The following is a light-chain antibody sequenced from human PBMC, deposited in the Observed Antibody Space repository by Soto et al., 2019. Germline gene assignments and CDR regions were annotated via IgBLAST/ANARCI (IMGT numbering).Light chain of an antibody. CDR3: QSYDSSLSGSV. V-gene: IGLV1-40*01. Sequence: QLVLTQPPSVSGAPGQRVTISCTGSSSNIGAGYDVHWYQQVPGTAPKLLIYVNTNRPSGVPDRFSGSKSGTSASLAITGLQAEDEADYYCQSYDSSLSGSVFGGGTKLTVL. J-gene: IGLJ2*01. CDR1: SSNIGAGYD. CDR2: VNT.